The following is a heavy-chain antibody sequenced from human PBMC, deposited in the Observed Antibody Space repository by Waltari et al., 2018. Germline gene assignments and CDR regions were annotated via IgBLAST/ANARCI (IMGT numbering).Heavy chain of an antibody. CDR3: ARPGEGPSSH. V-gene: IGHV3-53*01. D-gene: IGHD4-17*01. CDR2: IYSSGRT. Sequence: EVQLVESGGGLIQPGGSLRLSCAASGIIVSANYMNWVRQAPGKGPKWVSGIYSSGRTYYADSVKGRFTISRDNTKNTVYLQMNNLKTEDTAVYYCARPGEGPSSHWGQGTLVTVSS. J-gene: IGHJ4*02. CDR1: GIIVSANY.